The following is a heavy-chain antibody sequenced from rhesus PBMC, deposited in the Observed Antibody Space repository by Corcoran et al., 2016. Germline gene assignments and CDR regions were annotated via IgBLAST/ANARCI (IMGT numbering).Heavy chain of an antibody. CDR3: ATGGAAGNRVAGDAFDF. Sequence: EVQLVQSGAEVKKPGASVKISCKASGYTFTDYYLHWVRQAPGKGLEWMGRVDPEVGEANTPQKFQDRVTITAETSTDTAYMELSSLRSEDTAVYYCATGGAAGNRVAGDAFDFWGQGLRVTVSS. J-gene: IGHJ3*01. CDR2: VDPEVGEA. V-gene: IGHV1-111*02. D-gene: IGHD6-31*01. CDR1: GYTFTDYY.